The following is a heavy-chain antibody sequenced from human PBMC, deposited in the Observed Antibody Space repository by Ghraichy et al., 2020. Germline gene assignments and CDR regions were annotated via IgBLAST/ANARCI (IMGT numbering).Heavy chain of an antibody. J-gene: IGHJ5*02. D-gene: IGHD6-19*01. Sequence: SETLSLTCAVYGGSFSGYYWSWIRQPPGKGLEWIGEINHSGSTNYNPSLKSRVTISVDTSKNQFSLKLSSVTAADTAVYYCAKWYSIGWYGSWGQGTLVTVPS. CDR2: INHSGST. V-gene: IGHV4-34*01. CDR3: AKWYSIGWYGS. CDR1: GGSFSGYY.